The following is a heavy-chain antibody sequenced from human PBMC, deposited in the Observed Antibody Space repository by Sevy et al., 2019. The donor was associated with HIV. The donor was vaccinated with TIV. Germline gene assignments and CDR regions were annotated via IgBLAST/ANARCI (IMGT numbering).Heavy chain of an antibody. V-gene: IGHV3-9*01. CDR1: GFIFDDYA. CDR2: ITWNSGKI. D-gene: IGHD2-21*02. Sequence: GGSLRLSCAASGFIFDDYALHWVRQVPGRGLEWVAGITWNSGKIVYADSVRGRFTISRDNTKNSLHLQMNSLKADDTAFYYCAKAWGAMGVVFCGADCYFDSWGRGFLVTVSS. CDR3: AKAWGAMGVVFCGADCYFDS. J-gene: IGHJ4*02.